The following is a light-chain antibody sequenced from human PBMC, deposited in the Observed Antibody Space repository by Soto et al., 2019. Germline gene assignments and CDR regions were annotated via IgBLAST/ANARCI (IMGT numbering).Light chain of an antibody. CDR1: QSVSSSY. CDR2: GAS. V-gene: IGKV3-15*01. Sequence: EIVLTQSPGTLSLSPGEGATLSCRASQSVSSSYLAWYQQKPGQAPRLLIYGASTRATGVPERFSGSGSGTEFTLTISSLQSEDFALYHCQQYNNWPPWTCGQGTKGDIK. J-gene: IGKJ1*01. CDR3: QQYNNWPPWT.